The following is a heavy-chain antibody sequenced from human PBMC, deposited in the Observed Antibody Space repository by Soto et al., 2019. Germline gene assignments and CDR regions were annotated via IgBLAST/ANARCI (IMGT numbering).Heavy chain of an antibody. CDR1: GGSISSYY. Sequence: QVQLQESGPGLVKPSETLSLTCTVSGGSISSYYWSWIRQPPGKGLEWIGYIYYSGSTNYNPSLKRRVTIPVHTSKNQFSLKLSSVTAADTAVYYCARRYGSAIDYWGQGTLVTVSS. V-gene: IGHV4-59*08. J-gene: IGHJ4*02. D-gene: IGHD1-26*01. CDR3: ARRYGSAIDY. CDR2: IYYSGST.